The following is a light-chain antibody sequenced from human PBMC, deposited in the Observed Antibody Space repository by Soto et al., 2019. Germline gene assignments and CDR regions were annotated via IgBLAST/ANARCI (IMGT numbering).Light chain of an antibody. CDR2: AAS. Sequence: DIQMTQSPSSLSASVGDRVTITCRASQSISSYLNWYQQKPGKAPKLLIYAASSFQSGVPSRFSGSGSGTDFTLTISSLQPEDFATYYCQQSYRTXGQGTKVDIK. CDR1: QSISSY. CDR3: QQSYRT. J-gene: IGKJ1*01. V-gene: IGKV1-39*01.